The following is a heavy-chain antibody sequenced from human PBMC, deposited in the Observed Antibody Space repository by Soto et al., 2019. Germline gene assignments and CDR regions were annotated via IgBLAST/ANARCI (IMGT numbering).Heavy chain of an antibody. CDR1: GGSISSYY. CDR2: IYTSGST. V-gene: IGHV4-4*07. J-gene: IGHJ5*02. D-gene: IGHD3-10*01. CDR3: ARETLWFGESHNWFDP. Sequence: QVQLQESGPGLVKPSETLSLTCTVSGGSISSYYWSWIRQPAGKGLEWIGRIYTSGSTNYNPSLKSRVTMSVDTSKNQFSLKLSSVTAADTAVYYCARETLWFGESHNWFDPWGQGTLVTVSS.